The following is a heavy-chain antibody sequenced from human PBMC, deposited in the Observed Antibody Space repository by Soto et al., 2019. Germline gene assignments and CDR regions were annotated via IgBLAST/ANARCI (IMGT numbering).Heavy chain of an antibody. V-gene: IGHV3-9*01. Sequence: PVGSLRLSCAASGFTFDDYARHWVRQVPGKGLEWVSGINWNSGSIGYGVSVKGRFAISRDNAKNSLHLQMSSLSAEDTAFYYCVKDESINWYSGHFRHWGQGTLVTVSS. CDR1: GFTFDDYA. CDR2: INWNSGSI. CDR3: VKDESINWYSGHFRH. D-gene: IGHD6-13*01. J-gene: IGHJ1*01.